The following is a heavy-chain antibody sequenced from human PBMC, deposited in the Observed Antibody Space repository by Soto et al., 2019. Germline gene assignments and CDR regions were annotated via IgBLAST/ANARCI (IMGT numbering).Heavy chain of an antibody. Sequence: PGGSLRLSCAASGFTFSSYSMNWVRQAPGKGLEWVSYISSSSSTIYYADSVKGRFTISRDNAKDSLYLQMNSLRAEDTAVYYCAKGIAVAGTFDYYYYMDVWGKGTTVTVSS. CDR2: ISSSSSTI. V-gene: IGHV3-48*01. J-gene: IGHJ6*03. CDR1: GFTFSSYS. CDR3: AKGIAVAGTFDYYYYMDV. D-gene: IGHD6-19*01.